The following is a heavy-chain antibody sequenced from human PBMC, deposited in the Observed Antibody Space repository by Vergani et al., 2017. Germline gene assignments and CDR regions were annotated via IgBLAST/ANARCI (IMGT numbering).Heavy chain of an antibody. Sequence: EVHLLESGGGQVEAGGSLRLSCVASGFTFSNSAMSWVRQTSGKGLEWVSAISGNGDRTYYADSVKGRFTISRDNSKNTVYLQMNSLKAEDRATYYCAREERGNTSPFDGDWGQGNLVTV. J-gene: IGHJ4*02. V-gene: IGHV3-23*01. CDR1: GFTFSNSA. D-gene: IGHD2/OR15-2a*01. CDR3: AREERGNTSPFDGD. CDR2: ISGNGDRT.